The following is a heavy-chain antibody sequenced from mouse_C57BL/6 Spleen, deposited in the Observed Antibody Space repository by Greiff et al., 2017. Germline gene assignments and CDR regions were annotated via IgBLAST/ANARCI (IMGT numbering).Heavy chain of an antibody. Sequence: QVQLQQSGAELVKPGASVKLSCKASGYTFTTYPIEWMKQNHGTRLEWIGNFPPYNDDTKYNEKFKGKATLTAEKSSSTVYLELSRLTSDDSAVYDCARRGNDALYAIDYWGQGTSVTVSS. V-gene: IGHV1-47*01. CDR2: FPPYNDDT. D-gene: IGHD2-12*01. CDR1: GYTFTTYP. J-gene: IGHJ4*01. CDR3: ARRGNDALYAIDY.